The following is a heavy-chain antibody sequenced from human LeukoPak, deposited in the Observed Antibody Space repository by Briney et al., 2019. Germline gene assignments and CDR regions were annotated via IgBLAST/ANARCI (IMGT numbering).Heavy chain of an antibody. CDR3: ARDSVYSSSSYYYYYMDV. V-gene: IGHV1-69*06. CDR1: GGTFSSYA. J-gene: IGHJ6*03. D-gene: IGHD6-6*01. Sequence: ASVKVSCKASGGTFSSYAISWVRQAPGQGLEWMGGIIPIFGTANYAQKFQGRVTITADKSTSTAYMELSSLRSEDTAVYYCARDSVYSSSSYYYYYMDVWGKGTTVTVSS. CDR2: IIPIFGTA.